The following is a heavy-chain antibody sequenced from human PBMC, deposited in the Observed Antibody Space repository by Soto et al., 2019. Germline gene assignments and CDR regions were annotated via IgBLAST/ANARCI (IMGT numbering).Heavy chain of an antibody. D-gene: IGHD4-17*01. CDR2: ISYDATNK. CDR1: GFTFNNYP. V-gene: IGHV3-30-3*01. Sequence: QEQLVESGGGVVQPGKSLRLSCVASGFTFNNYPMTWVRQAPGKGLEWVALISYDATNKYYADSVKGRFTISRDNSRNTLYLQIYSLRPEDTAVYYCARVPETTVVSFDPWGQGTLVTVSS. J-gene: IGHJ5*02. CDR3: ARVPETTVVSFDP.